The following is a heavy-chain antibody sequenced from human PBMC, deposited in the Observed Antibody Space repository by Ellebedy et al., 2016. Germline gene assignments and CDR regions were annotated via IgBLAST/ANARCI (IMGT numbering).Heavy chain of an antibody. CDR2: IYTSGST. V-gene: IGHV4-59*10. D-gene: IGHD3-3*01. J-gene: IGHJ6*03. CDR3: ARATRPEDYDFWSEFPYYMDV. Sequence: SETLSLXXAVYGGSFSGYYWSWIRQPAGKGLEWIGRIYTSGSTNYNPSLKSRVTISVDTSKNQFSLKLSSVTAADTAVYYCARATRPEDYDFWSEFPYYMDVWGKGTTVTVSS. CDR1: GGSFSGYY.